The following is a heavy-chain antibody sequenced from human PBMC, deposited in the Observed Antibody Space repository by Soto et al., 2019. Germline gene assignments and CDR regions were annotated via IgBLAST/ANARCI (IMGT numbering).Heavy chain of an antibody. V-gene: IGHV3-15*07. J-gene: IGHJ4*02. CDR1: GFTFSNAW. Sequence: GGSLRLSCAASGFTFSNAWMNWVRQAPGKGLEWVGRIKSKTDGGTTDYAAPVKGRFTISRDDSKNTLYLQMNSLKTEDTAVYYCTTSSMVRGALCLGYWGQGTLVTVSS. CDR2: IKSKTDGGTT. D-gene: IGHD3-10*01. CDR3: TTSSMVRGALCLGY.